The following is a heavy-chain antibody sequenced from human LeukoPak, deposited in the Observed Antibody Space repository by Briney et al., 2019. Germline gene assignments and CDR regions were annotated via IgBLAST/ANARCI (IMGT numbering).Heavy chain of an antibody. J-gene: IGHJ4*02. Sequence: ASVKVSCKASGYTFTGYYMHWVRQAPGQGLEWMGRINPNSGDTNYAQKFQGRVTMTRDTSISTAYVELSSLRSDDTAVYYCASFAGYGGNSLDFWGQGTLVTVSS. D-gene: IGHD4-23*01. CDR3: ASFAGYGGNSLDF. V-gene: IGHV1-2*06. CDR1: GYTFTGYY. CDR2: INPNSGDT.